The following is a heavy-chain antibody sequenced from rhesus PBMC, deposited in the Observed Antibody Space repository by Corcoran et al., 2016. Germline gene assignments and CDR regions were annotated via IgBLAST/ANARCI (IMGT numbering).Heavy chain of an antibody. CDR3: TKHSRGLDS. CDR2: IRNKPNSYTT. CDR1: GFTFSIYY. V-gene: IGHV3-20*01. J-gene: IGHJ6*01. Sequence: EVQLVESGGGLVQPGGSLRLSRSASGFTFSIYYMHWVFQAKGKGLEWVGLIRNKPNSYTTEYAAAVKGRYTISRDDSKNTLYLQMSSLKTEDTALYYCTKHSRGLDSWGQGVVVTVSS.